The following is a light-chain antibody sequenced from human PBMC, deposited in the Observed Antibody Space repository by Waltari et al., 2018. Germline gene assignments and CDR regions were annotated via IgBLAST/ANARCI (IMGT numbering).Light chain of an antibody. J-gene: IGLJ1*01. Sequence: SYVLTQSPSVSVAPGQTARITCGGNNIGDKSVHWYQQKPGQAPVLVVQDDRDRPSGIPERIADANAGNTATLTISRVEAGDEADYYCQVWDSNRDHYVFGTGTKVTVL. CDR3: QVWDSNRDHYV. V-gene: IGLV3-21*02. CDR2: DDR. CDR1: NIGDKS.